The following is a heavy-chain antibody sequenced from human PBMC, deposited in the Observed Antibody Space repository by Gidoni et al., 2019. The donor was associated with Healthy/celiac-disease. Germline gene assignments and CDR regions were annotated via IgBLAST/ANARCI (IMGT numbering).Heavy chain of an antibody. CDR3: TTDGVVWGYCSSTSCYGDY. CDR1: GFTFSNAW. J-gene: IGHJ4*02. CDR2: IKSKTDGGTT. V-gene: IGHV3-15*01. D-gene: IGHD2-2*01. Sequence: EVQLVESGGGLVKPGGSLSLSCAASGFTFSNAWLSWVRQAPGKGLEWVGRIKSKTDGGTTDYAAPVKGRFTISRDDSKNTLYLQMNSLKTEDTAVDYCTTDGVVWGYCSSTSCYGDYWGQGTLVTVSS.